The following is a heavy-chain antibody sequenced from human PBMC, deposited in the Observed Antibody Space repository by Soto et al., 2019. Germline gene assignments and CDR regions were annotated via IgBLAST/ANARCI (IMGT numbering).Heavy chain of an antibody. CDR2: ISSSSSYI. D-gene: IGHD5-12*01. CDR3: ARDIYSGNDYGYYYYGMDV. Sequence: GGSLRLSCAASGFTFSSYSMNWVRQAPGKGLEWVSSISSSSSYIYYADSVKGRFTISRDNAKNSLYLQINSLRAEDTAVYYCARDIYSGNDYGYYYYGMDVWGQGTTVTVSS. J-gene: IGHJ6*02. CDR1: GFTFSSYS. V-gene: IGHV3-21*01.